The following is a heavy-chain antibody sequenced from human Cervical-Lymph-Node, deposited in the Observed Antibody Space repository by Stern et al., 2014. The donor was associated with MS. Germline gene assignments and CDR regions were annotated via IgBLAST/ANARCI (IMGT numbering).Heavy chain of an antibody. J-gene: IGHJ4*02. CDR1: GFVFRRSA. V-gene: IGHV3-30*04. Sequence: VQLVESWGGVVQPGRSLRLSCAASGFVFRRSALHWVRQAPGKGLEWVALISYDGRDKYYTDSVKGRFTVSRDNSNNTVDLEMNSLRLEDTAVYYCAKGGSGSYLDWGQGSLVTVSS. CDR2: ISYDGRDK. CDR3: AKGGSGSYLD. D-gene: IGHD1-26*01.